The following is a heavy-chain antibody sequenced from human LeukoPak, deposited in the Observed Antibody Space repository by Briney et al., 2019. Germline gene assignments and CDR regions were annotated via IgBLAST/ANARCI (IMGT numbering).Heavy chain of an antibody. CDR2: IYHSGST. CDR1: GGPISSSNW. Sequence: PSETLSLTCAVSGGPISSSNWWSWVRQPPGKGLEWIGEIYHSGSTNYNPSLKSRVTISVDKSKNQFSLKLSSVTAADTAVYYCAREGGLSDPLFDYWGQGTLVTVSS. V-gene: IGHV4-4*02. CDR3: AREGGLSDPLFDY. J-gene: IGHJ4*02. D-gene: IGHD3-16*02.